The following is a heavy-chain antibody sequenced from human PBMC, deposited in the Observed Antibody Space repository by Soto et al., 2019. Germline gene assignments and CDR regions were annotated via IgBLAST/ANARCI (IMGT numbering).Heavy chain of an antibody. CDR2: IDPSDSYT. CDR3: ARFEYSSSSGGSYYYGMDV. D-gene: IGHD6-6*01. J-gene: IGHJ6*02. CDR1: GYSFTSYW. V-gene: IGHV5-10-1*01. Sequence: PGESLKISCKGSGYSFTSYWISWVRQMPGKGLEWMGRIDPSDSYTNYSPSFQGHVTISADKSISTAYLQWSSLRASDTAMYYCARFEYSSSSGGSYYYGMDVWGQGTTVTVSS.